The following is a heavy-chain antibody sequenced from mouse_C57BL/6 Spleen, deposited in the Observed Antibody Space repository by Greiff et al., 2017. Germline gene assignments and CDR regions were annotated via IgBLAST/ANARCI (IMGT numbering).Heavy chain of an antibody. V-gene: IGHV1-15*01. Sequence: QVQLKESGAELVRPGASVTLSCKASGYTFTDYEMHWVKQTPVHGLEWIGAIDPETGGTAYNQKFKGKAILTADKSSSTAYMELRSLTSEDSAVYYCTRAPYYYAMDYWGQGTSVTVSS. CDR2: IDPETGGT. CDR1: GYTFTDYE. CDR3: TRAPYYYAMDY. J-gene: IGHJ4*01.